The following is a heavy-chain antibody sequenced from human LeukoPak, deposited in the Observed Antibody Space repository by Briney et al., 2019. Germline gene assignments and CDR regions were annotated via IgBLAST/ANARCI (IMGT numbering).Heavy chain of an antibody. J-gene: IGHJ4*02. D-gene: IGHD3-22*01. CDR1: GFTFSSYG. CDR3: AKDGSLIPMIVVAYFDY. Sequence: WGSLRLSCAASGFTFSSYGMRWVRQAPGKGLEWVAFIRYDGSNKYHADSVKGRFTISRDNSKNTLYLQMNSLRAEDTAVYYCAKDGSLIPMIVVAYFDYWGQGTLVTLSS. CDR2: IRYDGSNK. V-gene: IGHV3-30*02.